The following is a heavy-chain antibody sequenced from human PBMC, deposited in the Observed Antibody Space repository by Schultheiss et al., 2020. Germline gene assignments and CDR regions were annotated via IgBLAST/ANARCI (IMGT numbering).Heavy chain of an antibody. V-gene: IGHV3-23*01. J-gene: IGHJ6*03. CDR2: ISGSGGST. D-gene: IGHD2-2*01. Sequence: GGSLRLSCTASGFTFDDYAMHWVRQAPGKGLEWVSAISGSGGSTYYADSVKGRFTISRDNSKNTLYLQMNSLRAEDTAVYYCARGEGVCSSTSCPNYYYYYMDVWGKGTTVTVSS. CDR1: GFTFDDYA. CDR3: ARGEGVCSSTSCPNYYYYYMDV.